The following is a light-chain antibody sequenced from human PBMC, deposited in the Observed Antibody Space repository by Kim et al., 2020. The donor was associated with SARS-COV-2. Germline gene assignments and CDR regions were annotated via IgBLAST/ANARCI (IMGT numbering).Light chain of an antibody. CDR3: QQYNNWPRA. CDR1: QSVSSN. Sequence: EIVMTQSPATLSVSPGERATLSCRASQSVSSNLAWYQQKPGQTPRLLIYDASTRATSIPTRFSGDGYGTEFTLTISSLQSEDFAVYYCQQYNNWPRAFGQGTKVDIK. V-gene: IGKV3-15*01. J-gene: IGKJ1*01. CDR2: DAS.